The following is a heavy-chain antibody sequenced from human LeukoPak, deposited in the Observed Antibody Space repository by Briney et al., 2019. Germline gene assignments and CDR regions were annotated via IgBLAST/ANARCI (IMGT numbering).Heavy chain of an antibody. CDR1: GYSFTSYW. D-gene: IGHD3-22*01. Sequence: HGESLKISCKGSGYSFTSYWIGWVRQMPGKGLEWMGIIYPGDSDTRYSPSFQGQVTISADKSISTAYLQWSSLKASDTAMYYCARRYTYYDSSGYYDYWGQGTLVTVSS. J-gene: IGHJ4*02. CDR2: IYPGDSDT. V-gene: IGHV5-51*01. CDR3: ARRYTYYDSSGYYDY.